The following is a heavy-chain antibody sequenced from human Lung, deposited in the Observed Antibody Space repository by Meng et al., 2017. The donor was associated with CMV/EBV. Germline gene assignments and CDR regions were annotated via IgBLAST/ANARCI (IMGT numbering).Heavy chain of an antibody. CDR3: AREPPDYCTSASCDYFDY. D-gene: IGHD2-2*01. CDR1: GGPISSGDFY. CDR2: VHHSRGT. Sequence: LXCTVPGGPISSGDFYWTWIRQSPGKGLEWIGYVHHSRGTYYNPSLRSRVVISAETSKNQFSLRLTSVTAADTAMYYCAREPPDYCTSASCDYFDYWGQGTLVTVSS. J-gene: IGHJ4*02. V-gene: IGHV4-30-4*08.